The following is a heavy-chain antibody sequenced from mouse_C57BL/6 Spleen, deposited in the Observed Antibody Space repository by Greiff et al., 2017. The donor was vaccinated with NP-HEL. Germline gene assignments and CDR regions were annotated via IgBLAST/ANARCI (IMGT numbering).Heavy chain of an antibody. CDR2: ISSGGDYI. Sequence: EVKVEESGEGLVKPGGSLKLSCAASGFTFSSYAMSWVRQTPEKRLEWVAYISSGGDYIYYADTVKGRFTISRDNARNTLYLQMSSLKSEDTAMYYCTRAPHLRYDYAMDYWGQGTSVTVSS. V-gene: IGHV5-9-1*02. CDR3: TRAPHLRYDYAMDY. D-gene: IGHD1-1*01. J-gene: IGHJ4*01. CDR1: GFTFSSYA.